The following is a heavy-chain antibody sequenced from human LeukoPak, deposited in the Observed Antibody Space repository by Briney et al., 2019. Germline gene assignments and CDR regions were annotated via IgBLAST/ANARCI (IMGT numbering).Heavy chain of an antibody. CDR2: IIPIFGTA. CDR1: GGTFSSYA. Sequence: VASVKVSCKASGGTFSSYAISWVRQAPGQGLEWMGGIIPIFGTADYAQKFQGRVTITADESTSTAYMELSSLRSEDTAVYYCWGGGWKKPFDYWGQGTLVTVSS. V-gene: IGHV1-69*13. J-gene: IGHJ4*02. D-gene: IGHD2-21*01. CDR3: WGGGWKKPFDY.